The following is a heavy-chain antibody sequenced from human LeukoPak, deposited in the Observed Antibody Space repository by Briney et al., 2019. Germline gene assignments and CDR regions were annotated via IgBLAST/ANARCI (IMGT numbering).Heavy chain of an antibody. D-gene: IGHD3-22*01. Sequence: SETLSLTCTVSGGSISSYYWSWIRQPPGKGLEWIGYIYYSGSTNYNPSLKSRVTISVDTSKNQFSLKLSSVTAADTAVYYCARALGWDDGSSATRSRAFELWGQGTIGTVSS. V-gene: IGHV4-59*01. CDR3: ARALGWDDGSSATRSRAFEL. CDR2: IYYSGST. J-gene: IGHJ3*01. CDR1: GGSISSYY.